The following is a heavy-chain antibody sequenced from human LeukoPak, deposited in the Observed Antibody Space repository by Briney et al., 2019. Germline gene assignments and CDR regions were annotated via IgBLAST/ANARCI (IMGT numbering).Heavy chain of an antibody. CDR1: GFTFSSFS. CDR2: ITSSSGCI. J-gene: IGHJ4*02. Sequence: GGSLRLSCAASGFTFSSFSMNWVRQAPGKGLEWVSSITSSSGCIYYADSVKGRFTISRDNAKNSVYLEMNSLRAEDTAVYYCARRGTAAAGFDYWGQGTLVTVSS. D-gene: IGHD6-13*01. V-gene: IGHV3-21*01. CDR3: ARRGTAAAGFDY.